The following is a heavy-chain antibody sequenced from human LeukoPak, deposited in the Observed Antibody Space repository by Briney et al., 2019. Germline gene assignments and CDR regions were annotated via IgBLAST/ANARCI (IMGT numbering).Heavy chain of an antibody. Sequence: PGGSLRLSCAASGFTFSDYIINWVRQAPGKGLEWISYISSSGGTIYYAVSVKGRFTISRDNTDNSLFLQMSSLRAEDTAVYYCARERRQWQPFDIWGQGAMVTVSS. CDR1: GFTFSDYI. V-gene: IGHV3-48*04. J-gene: IGHJ3*02. CDR3: ARERRQWQPFDI. CDR2: ISSSGGTI. D-gene: IGHD6-19*01.